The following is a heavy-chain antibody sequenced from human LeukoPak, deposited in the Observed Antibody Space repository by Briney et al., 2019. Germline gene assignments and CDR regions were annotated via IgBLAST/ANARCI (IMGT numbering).Heavy chain of an antibody. CDR2: ISSSTISI. J-gene: IGHJ4*02. Sequence: GGSLRLSCAASGFTFSSYSMNWVRQAPGKGLEWVSYISSSTISIYYADSVKGRFTISRDNAKNSLYPQMNSLRAEDTAVYYCARVLIVATIVYFDYWGQGTLVTVSP. V-gene: IGHV3-48*01. CDR1: GFTFSSYS. CDR3: ARVLIVATIVYFDY. D-gene: IGHD5-12*01.